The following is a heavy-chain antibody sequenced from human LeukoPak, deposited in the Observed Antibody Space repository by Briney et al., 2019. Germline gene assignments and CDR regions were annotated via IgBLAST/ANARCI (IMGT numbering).Heavy chain of an antibody. CDR3: ARVRAGTTSYYYYGMDV. CDR2: IIPILGIA. V-gene: IGHV1-69*02. J-gene: IGHJ6*02. Sequence: ATVKVSCKASGGTFSSYTISWVRQAPGQGLECRGKIIPILGIANYAQKFQGRVTITADKSTSTAYMELSSLRSEDTAVYYCARVRAGTTSYYYYGMDVWGQGTTVTVSS. CDR1: GGTFSSYT. D-gene: IGHD1-1*01.